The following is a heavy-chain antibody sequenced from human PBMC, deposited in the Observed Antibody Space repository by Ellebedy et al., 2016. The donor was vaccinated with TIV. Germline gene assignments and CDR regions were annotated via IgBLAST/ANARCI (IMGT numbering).Heavy chain of an antibody. CDR1: GDSISGYY. Sequence: MPGGSLRLSCTVSGDSISGYYWSWIRQPPGKGLEWIGYIYSSGSGEYNPSLQSRVTMSVDTSRGQFSLRLNSVTAADTAVYYCARSGGWYTPYDYWGQGTLVTVSS. CDR3: ARSGGWYTPYDY. V-gene: IGHV4-59*01. J-gene: IGHJ4*02. D-gene: IGHD6-19*01. CDR2: IYSSGSG.